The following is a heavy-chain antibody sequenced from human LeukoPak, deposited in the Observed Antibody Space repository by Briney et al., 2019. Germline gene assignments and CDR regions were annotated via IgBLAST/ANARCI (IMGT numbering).Heavy chain of an antibody. D-gene: IGHD6-19*01. CDR1: GFTFRSYW. V-gene: IGHV3-7*01. CDR3: ARDSGIAVAGLHHYYGMDV. CDR2: IKQDGSEK. Sequence: GGSLILSCAASGFTFRSYWMSWVRQAPGKGLEWVANIKQDGSEKYYVDSVKGRFTISRDNAKNSLYLQVNSLRAEDTAVYYCARDSGIAVAGLHHYYGMDVWGQGATVIVSS. J-gene: IGHJ6*02.